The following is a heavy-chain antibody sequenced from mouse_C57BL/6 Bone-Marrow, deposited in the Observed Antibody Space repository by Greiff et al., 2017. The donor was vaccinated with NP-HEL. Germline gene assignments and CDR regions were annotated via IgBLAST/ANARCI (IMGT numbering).Heavy chain of an antibody. Sequence: EVKLQESGPVLVKPGASVKMSCKASGYTFTDYYMNWVKQSHGKSLEWIGVINPYNGGTSYNQKFKGKATLTVDKSSSTAYMELNSLTSEDSAVYYCAEGEPDYWGQGTTLTVSS. V-gene: IGHV1-19*01. J-gene: IGHJ2*01. CDR1: GYTFTDYY. CDR3: AEGEPDY. CDR2: INPYNGGT.